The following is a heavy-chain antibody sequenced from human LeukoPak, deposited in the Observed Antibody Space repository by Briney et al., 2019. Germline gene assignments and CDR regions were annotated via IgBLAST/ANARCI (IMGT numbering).Heavy chain of an antibody. CDR2: ISAYNGNT. CDR3: ARGLVLYYYYYMDV. J-gene: IGHJ6*03. Sequence: GASVTVSFTSSGYTFTIYGISWVRQAPGQGLEWMGWISAYNGNTNYAQKFQGRVTMTTDTSTSTAFMELRSLRSDDTAVYYCARGLVLYYYYYMDVWGKGTTVTVSS. D-gene: IGHD6-19*01. CDR1: GYTFTIYG. V-gene: IGHV1-18*01.